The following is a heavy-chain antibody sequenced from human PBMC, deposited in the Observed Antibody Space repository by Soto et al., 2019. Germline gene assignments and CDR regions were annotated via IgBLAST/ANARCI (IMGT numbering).Heavy chain of an antibody. CDR3: ARDPSGWAGYFDY. Sequence: PSETLSLTCTVSGGSISSYYWSWIRQPPGKGLELIGYIYYSGSTNYNPSLKSRVTISVVTSKNQFSLKLSSVTAADTAVYYCARDPSGWAGYFDYWGQGTLVTVSS. CDR1: GGSISSYY. CDR2: IYYSGST. J-gene: IGHJ4*02. V-gene: IGHV4-59*01. D-gene: IGHD6-19*01.